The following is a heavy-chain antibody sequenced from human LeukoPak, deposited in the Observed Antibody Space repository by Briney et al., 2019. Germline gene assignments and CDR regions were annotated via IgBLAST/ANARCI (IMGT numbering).Heavy chain of an antibody. CDR2: IYYSGST. CDR3: ARDPQYSSSGYMDV. V-gene: IGHV4-59*01. CDR1: GGSISSYH. Sequence: SETLSLTCTVSGGSISSYHWSWIRQPPGKGLEWIGYIYYSGSTNYNPSLKSRVTISVDTSKNQFSLKLSSVTAADTAVYYCARDPQYSSSGYMDVWGKGTTVTVSS. D-gene: IGHD6-6*01. J-gene: IGHJ6*03.